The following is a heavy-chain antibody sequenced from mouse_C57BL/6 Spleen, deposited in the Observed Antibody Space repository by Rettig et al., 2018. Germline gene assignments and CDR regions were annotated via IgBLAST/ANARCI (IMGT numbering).Heavy chain of an antibody. CDR3: ATSYGSSFAY. CDR1: GYTFTSYW. Sequence: QVQLQQPGAELVKPGASVKLSCKASGYTFTSYWMHWVKQRPGQGLEWIGMINHNSGSTNYNEKFKSKATLTVDKSSSTAYMQLSSLTSEDSAVYYCATSYGSSFAYWGQGTLVTVSA. J-gene: IGHJ3*01. D-gene: IGHD1-1*01. CDR2: INHNSGST. V-gene: IGHV1-64*01.